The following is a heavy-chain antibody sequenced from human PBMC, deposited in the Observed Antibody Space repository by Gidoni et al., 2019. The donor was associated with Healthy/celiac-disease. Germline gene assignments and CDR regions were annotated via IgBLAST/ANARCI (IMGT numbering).Heavy chain of an antibody. CDR3: AKLGFLEWLLGY. V-gene: IGHV3-23*01. CDR2: ISGSGGST. D-gene: IGHD3-3*01. J-gene: IGHJ4*02. CDR1: GFTFISYA. Sequence: EVQLFESGGGLVQPGGSLRLSCSASGFTFISYAMSWVRQAPGKGLEWVSAISGSGGSTYYADSVKGRFTISRDNSKNTLYLQMNSLRAEETAVYYCAKLGFLEWLLGYWGQGTLVTVSS.